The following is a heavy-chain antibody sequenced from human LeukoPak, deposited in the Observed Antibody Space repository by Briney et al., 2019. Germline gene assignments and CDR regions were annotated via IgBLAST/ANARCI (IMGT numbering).Heavy chain of an antibody. CDR1: GGSLNSPNYY. CDR2: IYYSGST. CDR3: ASRPPDYGDLFDY. J-gene: IGHJ4*02. Sequence: PSETLSLTCIVSGGSLNSPNYYWGWIRQPPGKGLEWIGTIYYSGSTYYNPSLKSRVTISVDTSKNHFSLRLSSVTAADTAVYYCASRPPDYGDLFDYWGQGTLVTVSS. D-gene: IGHD4-17*01. V-gene: IGHV4-39*02.